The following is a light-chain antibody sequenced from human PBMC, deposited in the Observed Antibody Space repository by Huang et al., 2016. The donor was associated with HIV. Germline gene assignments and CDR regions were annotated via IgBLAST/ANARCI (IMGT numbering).Light chain of an antibody. V-gene: IGKV1-33*01. Sequence: DIQMTQAPSSLSASVGDRVTITCQASQDITNYLNWYQLKPGKAPKLLIYDTSNLERGVPSRFSGSGSGTDFTFTSSTLQPEDIATYYCQQYDHLPVTFGGGTKVEIK. J-gene: IGKJ4*01. CDR2: DTS. CDR3: QQYDHLPVT. CDR1: QDITNY.